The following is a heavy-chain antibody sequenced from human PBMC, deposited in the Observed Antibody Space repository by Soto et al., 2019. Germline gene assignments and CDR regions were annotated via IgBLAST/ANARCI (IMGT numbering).Heavy chain of an antibody. CDR1: GDSITSGESY. Sequence: PSETLSLTCTVSGDSITSGESYWSWIRQPPGKGLEWIGYIYYSGSTYYNPSLKSRVTISVDTSKNQFSLKLSSVTASVTAVYYCARERPDGSRLDPWGQGTLVTVSS. CDR3: ARERPDGSRLDP. J-gene: IGHJ5*02. D-gene: IGHD6-13*01. V-gene: IGHV4-30-4*01. CDR2: IYYSGST.